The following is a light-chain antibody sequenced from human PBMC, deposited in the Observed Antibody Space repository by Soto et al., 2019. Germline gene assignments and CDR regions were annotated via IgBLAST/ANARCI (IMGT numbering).Light chain of an antibody. CDR1: HDISNY. J-gene: IGKJ3*01. CDR2: DAS. V-gene: IGKV1-33*01. CDR3: QQRSA. Sequence: DIQMTQSPSSLSASVGDRVTITCQASHDISNYLNWYQLKPGKAPKLLIYDASKLETGVPARFSGSGSGTNFTFTISSLQPEDIATYVCQQRSAFGPGTKVDIK.